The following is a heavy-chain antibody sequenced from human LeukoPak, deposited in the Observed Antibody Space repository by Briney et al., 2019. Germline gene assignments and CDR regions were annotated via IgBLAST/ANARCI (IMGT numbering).Heavy chain of an antibody. Sequence: PSETLSLTCTVSGGSISSSSYYWGWIRQPPGKGLEWIGSIYYSGSTYYNPSLKSRVTISVDTSKNQFSLKLSSVTAADTAVYYCASHYDFWSGYYKTRDAFDIWGQGTVVTVSS. CDR1: GGSISSSSYY. V-gene: IGHV4-39*01. CDR3: ASHYDFWSGYYKTRDAFDI. CDR2: IYYSGST. J-gene: IGHJ3*02. D-gene: IGHD3-3*01.